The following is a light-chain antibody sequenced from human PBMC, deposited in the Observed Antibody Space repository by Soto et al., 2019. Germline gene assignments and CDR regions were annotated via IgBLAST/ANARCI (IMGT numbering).Light chain of an antibody. CDR1: NIGSES. V-gene: IGLV3-21*02. J-gene: IGLJ2*01. CDR2: DNS. CDR3: QVWDIGADYLV. Sequence: SYVLTQPPSVSVAPGQTARITCGERNIGSESVHWYQQKPGQAPLLVVYDNSDRPSGLPDRFSGSNSGNTATLTISRVEAGDEAEYFCQVWDIGADYLVFGGGTQLTVL.